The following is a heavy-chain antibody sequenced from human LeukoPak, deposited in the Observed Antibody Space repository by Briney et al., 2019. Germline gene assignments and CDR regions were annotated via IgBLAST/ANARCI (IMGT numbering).Heavy chain of an antibody. Sequence: GESLKISCKGSGYSFTNYWIGWVRQMPGKGLEWMGIIYPGDSDTRYSPSFQGQVTISADKSISTAYLQWSSLKASDTAMYYCARLPYYDILTGHDAFDIWGQGTMVTVSS. CDR1: GYSFTNYW. CDR3: ARLPYYDILTGHDAFDI. J-gene: IGHJ3*02. D-gene: IGHD3-9*01. V-gene: IGHV5-51*01. CDR2: IYPGDSDT.